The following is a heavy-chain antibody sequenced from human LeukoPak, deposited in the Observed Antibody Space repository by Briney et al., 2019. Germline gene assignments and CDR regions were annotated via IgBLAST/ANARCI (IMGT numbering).Heavy chain of an antibody. Sequence: SETLSLTCAVYGGSFSGYYWSWIRQPPGKGLEWIGEINHSGSTNYNPSLKSRVTISVDTSKNQFSLKLSSVTAADTAVYYCATPDRYCSSTSCYGMGVWGQGTTVTVSS. D-gene: IGHD2-2*01. J-gene: IGHJ6*02. CDR3: ATPDRYCSSTSCYGMGV. CDR2: INHSGST. V-gene: IGHV4-34*01. CDR1: GGSFSGYY.